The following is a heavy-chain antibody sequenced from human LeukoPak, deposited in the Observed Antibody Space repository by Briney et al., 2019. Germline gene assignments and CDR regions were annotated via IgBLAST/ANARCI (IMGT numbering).Heavy chain of an antibody. D-gene: IGHD3-10*02. V-gene: IGHV4-39*01. J-gene: IGHJ3*01. CDR2: LSYSGNT. CDR1: GGSLTSSDYY. Sequence: PSETLSLTCTVSGGSLTSSDYYWGWIRQPPGKGLESIGSLSYSGNTYYSPSLKSRVTISADTSKNQFSLRLTSVTAADTAMYYCATFNPSYVGEDAFDVWGQGTMVTVSS. CDR3: ATFNPSYVGEDAFDV.